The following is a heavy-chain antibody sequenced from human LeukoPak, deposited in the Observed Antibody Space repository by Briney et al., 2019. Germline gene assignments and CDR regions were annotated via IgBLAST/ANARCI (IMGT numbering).Heavy chain of an antibody. D-gene: IGHD3-10*01. V-gene: IGHV3-30*18. CDR3: AKGGSGSYPPY. CDR1: GFTFSSYG. J-gene: IGHJ4*02. CDR2: ISYDGSNK. Sequence: GRSLRLSCAASGFTFSSYGMHWVRQAPGKGLEWVAVISYDGSNKYYADSVKGRFTISRDNSKNTLYLQMNSLRAEDTAVYYCAKGGSGSYPPYWGQGTLVTVSS.